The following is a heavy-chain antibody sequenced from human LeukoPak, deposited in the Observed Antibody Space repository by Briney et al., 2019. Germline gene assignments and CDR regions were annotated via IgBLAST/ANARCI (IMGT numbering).Heavy chain of an antibody. CDR2: IIPILGIA. V-gene: IGHV1-69*04. J-gene: IGHJ5*02. Sequence: GASVKVSCKASGGTFSSYAISWVRQAPGQGLEWMGRIIPILGIANYAQKFQGRVTITADKSTSTAYMELSSLRSEDTAVYYCARALLQQLPTGTPFDPWGQGTLVTVSS. CDR1: GGTFSSYA. D-gene: IGHD6-13*01. CDR3: ARALLQQLPTGTPFDP.